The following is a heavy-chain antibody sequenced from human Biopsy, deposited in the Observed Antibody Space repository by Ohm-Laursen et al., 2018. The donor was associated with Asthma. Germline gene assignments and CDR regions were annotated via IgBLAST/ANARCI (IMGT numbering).Heavy chain of an antibody. CDR3: ARAQDYYDSRGYYRSFDY. D-gene: IGHD3-22*01. Sequence: SLRLSCTASGFTVSNFAMNWVRQAPGQGLEWVSVISSGSGSTYYADSVKGRFTISRDTSMNTLYLQMSSLRAEDTAVYYCARAQDYYDSRGYYRSFDYWGQGTLVTVSS. CDR2: ISSGSGST. CDR1: GFTVSNFA. V-gene: IGHV3-23*01. J-gene: IGHJ4*02.